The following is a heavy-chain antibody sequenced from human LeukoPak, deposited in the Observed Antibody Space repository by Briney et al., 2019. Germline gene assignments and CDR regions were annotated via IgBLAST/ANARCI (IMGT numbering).Heavy chain of an antibody. J-gene: IGHJ5*02. V-gene: IGHV4-39*01. Sequence: PSETLSLTCTVSGCSISSSSYYWGWIRQPPGKGLEWIGSIYYSGSTYYNPSLKSRVTISVDTSKNQFSLKLSSVTAADTAVYYCAKTGAAHPGAWGQGTLVTVSS. CDR1: GCSISSSSYY. CDR2: IYYSGST. CDR3: AKTGAAHPGA. D-gene: IGHD6-6*01.